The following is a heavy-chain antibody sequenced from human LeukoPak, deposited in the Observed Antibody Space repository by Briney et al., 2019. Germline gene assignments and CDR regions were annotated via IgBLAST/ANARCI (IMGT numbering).Heavy chain of an antibody. J-gene: IGHJ4*02. CDR2: MNPNSGNT. V-gene: IGHV1-8*03. Sequence: ASVKVSCKASGYTFTSYDINWVRQATGQGLEWMGWMNPNSGNTGYAQKFQGRVTITRNTSISTAYMELSSLRSEDTAVYYCARGRAYGRKSYDSSGYYLIDYWGQGTLVTVSS. D-gene: IGHD3-22*01. CDR3: ARGRAYGRKSYDSSGYYLIDY. CDR1: GYTFTSYD.